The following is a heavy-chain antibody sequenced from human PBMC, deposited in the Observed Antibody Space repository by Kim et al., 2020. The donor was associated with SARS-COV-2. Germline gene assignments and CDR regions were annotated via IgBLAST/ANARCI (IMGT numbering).Heavy chain of an antibody. V-gene: IGHV3-30-3*01. Sequence: GGSLRLSCAASGFTFSSYAMHWVRQAPGKGLEWVAVISYDGSNKYYADSVKGRFTISRDNSKNTLYLQMNSLRAEDTAVYYCARGFGMDVWGQGTTVTVSS. CDR2: ISYDGSNK. CDR1: GFTFSSYA. CDR3: ARGFGMDV. J-gene: IGHJ6*02.